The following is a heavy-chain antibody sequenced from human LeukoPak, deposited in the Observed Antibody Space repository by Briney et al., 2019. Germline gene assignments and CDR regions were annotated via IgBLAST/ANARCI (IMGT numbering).Heavy chain of an antibody. D-gene: IGHD3-10*01. CDR2: INHSGST. CDR1: GGSFNGYY. CDR3: AGAFGESQTFDY. Sequence: NPSETLSLTCAVYGGSFNGYYWSWIRQPPGKGLEWIGEINHSGSTSYNPSLKSRVTISVDTSKNQFSLKLSSVTAADTAVYYCAGAFGESQTFDYWGQGTLVTVSS. J-gene: IGHJ4*02. V-gene: IGHV4-34*01.